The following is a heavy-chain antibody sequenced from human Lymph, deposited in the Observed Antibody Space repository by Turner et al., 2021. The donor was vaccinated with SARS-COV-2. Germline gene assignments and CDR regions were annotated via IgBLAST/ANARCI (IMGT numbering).Heavy chain of an antibody. D-gene: IGHD2-2*02. J-gene: IGHJ6*02. V-gene: IGHV3-23*01. Sequence: EVQLLESGGGLVQPGGSLRLSCAASGFTFSSYGMRWVRQAPGKGLEWGSVISGSGGSTDYADSVKGRFTISRDNSKNTLYLQMNSLRAEDTAVYYCAKDRVVPPAIWNYYYYYGMDVWGQGTTVTVSS. CDR3: AKDRVVPPAIWNYYYYYGMDV. CDR1: GFTFSSYG. CDR2: ISGSGGST.